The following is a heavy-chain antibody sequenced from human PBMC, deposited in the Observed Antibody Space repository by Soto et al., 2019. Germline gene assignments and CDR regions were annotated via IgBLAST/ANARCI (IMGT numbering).Heavy chain of an antibody. CDR2: IYHSGST. Sequence: QVQLQESGPGLVKPSGTLSLTCAVSGGSISSSNWWSWVRQPPGKGLEWIGEIYHSGSTNYNPSLKGRVTISVDKAKNPFSLKLSSVTAADTAVYYCARAEWELRHFDYWGQGTLVTVSS. CDR1: GGSISSSNW. V-gene: IGHV4-4*02. D-gene: IGHD1-26*01. J-gene: IGHJ4*02. CDR3: ARAEWELRHFDY.